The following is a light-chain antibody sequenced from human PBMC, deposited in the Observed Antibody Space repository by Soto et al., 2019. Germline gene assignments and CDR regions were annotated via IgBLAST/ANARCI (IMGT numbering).Light chain of an antibody. CDR3: QHRAIWPVT. V-gene: IGKV3-11*01. CDR1: QSVSNF. Sequence: DMVLTQSPATLSLSPGERASLSCRASQSVSNFLAWYQQKPGQAPRLLIYDASNRATGIPARFSGSGFGTDFTLTISGLEPEDFAVYYCQHRAIWPVTFGQGTRLEI. CDR2: DAS. J-gene: IGKJ5*01.